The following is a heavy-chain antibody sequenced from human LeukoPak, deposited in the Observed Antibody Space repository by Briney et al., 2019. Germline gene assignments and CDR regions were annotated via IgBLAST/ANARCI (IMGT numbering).Heavy chain of an antibody. V-gene: IGHV3-48*04. J-gene: IGHJ4*02. CDR1: GFTFSSYS. Sequence: PGGSLRLSCAASGFTFSSYSMNWVRQAPGKGLEWVSYISSSSTIYYADSVKGRFTISRDNAKNSLYLQMNSLRAEDTAVYYCARGSVVYYDSSGPDYWGQGTLVTVSS. CDR3: ARGSVVYYDSSGPDY. CDR2: ISSSSTI. D-gene: IGHD3-22*01.